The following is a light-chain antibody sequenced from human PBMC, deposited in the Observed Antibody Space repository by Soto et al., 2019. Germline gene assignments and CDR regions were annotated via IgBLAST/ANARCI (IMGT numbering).Light chain of an antibody. Sequence: DIQITQAPSTLSSSLGSRSTGNFLASQSISSWLAWYQQKAGKAPKLLIFDASTLQSGVPSRFSGSGSGTEFTLTISSLQPDDFATYYCQQYNSYSEAFGQGTKVDNK. V-gene: IGKV1-5*01. CDR2: DAS. J-gene: IGKJ1*01. CDR3: QQYNSYSEA. CDR1: QSISSW.